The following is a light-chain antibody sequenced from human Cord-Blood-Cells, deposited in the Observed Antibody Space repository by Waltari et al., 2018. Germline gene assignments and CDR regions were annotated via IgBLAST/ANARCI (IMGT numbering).Light chain of an antibody. J-gene: IGKJ2*01. CDR3: QQRSNYT. CDR2: DAS. CDR1: QSVSSY. V-gene: IGKV3-11*01. Sequence: EIVLKQSPANLSLSPGERATLSCRASQSVSSYLAWSQQKPGQAPRLLIYDASNRATGIPARFSGSGSGTDFTLTISSLEPEDFAVYYCQQRSNYTFGQGTKLEIK.